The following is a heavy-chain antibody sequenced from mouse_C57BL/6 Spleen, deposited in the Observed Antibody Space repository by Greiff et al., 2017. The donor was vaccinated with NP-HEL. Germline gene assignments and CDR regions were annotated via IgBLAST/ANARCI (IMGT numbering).Heavy chain of an antibody. Sequence: EVKLVESGGGLVKPGGSLKLSCAASGFTFSSYAMSWVRQTPEKRLEWVATISDGGSYTYYPDNVKGRFTISKDNAKNNLYLQMSHLKSEDTAMYYCASAGYLDYWGQGTTLTVSS. J-gene: IGHJ2*01. V-gene: IGHV5-4*03. CDR1: GFTFSSYA. CDR2: ISDGGSYT. CDR3: ASAGYLDY.